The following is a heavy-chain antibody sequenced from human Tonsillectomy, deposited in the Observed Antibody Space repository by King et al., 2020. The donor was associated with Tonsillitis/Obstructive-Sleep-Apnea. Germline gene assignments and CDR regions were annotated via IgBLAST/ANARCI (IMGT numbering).Heavy chain of an antibody. J-gene: IGHJ6*02. V-gene: IGHV3-33*01. Sequence: VQLVESGGGVVQPGRSLRLSCAASGFTFSSYGMHWVRQAPGKGLEWVAVIWYDGSNKYYADSVKGRFTISRDNSKNTLYLQMNSLRAEDTAVYYCARDRGNYYYYGMDVWGQETTVTVSS. CDR3: ARDRGNYYYYGMDV. CDR1: GFTFSSYG. CDR2: IWYDGSNK. D-gene: IGHD3-10*01.